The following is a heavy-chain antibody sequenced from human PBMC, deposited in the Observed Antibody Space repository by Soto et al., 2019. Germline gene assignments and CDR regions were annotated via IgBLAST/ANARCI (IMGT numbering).Heavy chain of an antibody. V-gene: IGHV1-69*01. CDR3: ARDRSWDYFDY. CDR1: GGTLSNYA. CDR2: IIPIFGTA. D-gene: IGHD3-16*01. J-gene: IGHJ4*02. Sequence: QVQLVQSGAEVKKPGSSVKVSCKASGGTLSNYAISCVRQAPGHGLEWMGGIIPIFGTASYARKFQGRVTITANESTSTAYLELSSLRSEDTAVYYCARDRSWDYFDYWGQGTLVTVS.